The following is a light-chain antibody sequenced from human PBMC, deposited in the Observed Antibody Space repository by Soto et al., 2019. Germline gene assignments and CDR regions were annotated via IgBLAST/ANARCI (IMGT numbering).Light chain of an antibody. CDR1: QSISSY. J-gene: IGKJ4*01. V-gene: IGKV1-39*01. Sequence: IQLNQSPSSPSASVGDRVSITWRASQSISSYLNWYQQKPGKAPKLLIYETSSLPSGVPSRFSGSGSGKDFTLTISSLQPEDFAIYYCQESYSNPPLTFCGGTKVDIK. CDR2: ETS. CDR3: QESYSNPPLT.